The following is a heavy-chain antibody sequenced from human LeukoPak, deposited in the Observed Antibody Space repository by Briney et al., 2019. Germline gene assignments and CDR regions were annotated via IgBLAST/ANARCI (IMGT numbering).Heavy chain of an antibody. CDR3: AKARIGYDSSGYYYY. D-gene: IGHD3-22*01. Sequence: GGSLRLSCAASGFTFSSYGMSWVRQAPGKGLEWVAVISYDGSNKYYADSVKGRFTISRDNSKNTLYLQMNSLRAEDTAVYYCAKARIGYDSSGYYYYWGQGTLVTVSS. CDR1: GFTFSSYG. J-gene: IGHJ4*02. V-gene: IGHV3-30*18. CDR2: ISYDGSNK.